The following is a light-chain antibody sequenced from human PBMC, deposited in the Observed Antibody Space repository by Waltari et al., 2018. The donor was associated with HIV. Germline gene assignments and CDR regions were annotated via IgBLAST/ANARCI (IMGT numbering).Light chain of an antibody. J-gene: IGLJ3*02. Sequence: QSALPPPPSASGSLGQSVTLSCTGSRSDIGAYDFVSWFQQHPHSAPKLLLYEVSRRPSTVSDRFSGSRSGNTAFLTVAGLQPDDEATYFCSSYGDSLKILFGGGTNVTIL. V-gene: IGLV2-8*01. CDR2: EVS. CDR3: SSYGDSLKIL. CDR1: RSDIGAYDF.